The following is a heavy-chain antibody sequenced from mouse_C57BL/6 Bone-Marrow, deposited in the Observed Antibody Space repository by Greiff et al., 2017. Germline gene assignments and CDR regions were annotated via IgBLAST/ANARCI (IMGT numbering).Heavy chain of an antibody. CDR1: GYTFTSYW. Sequence: QVQLQQPGAELVKPGASVKMSCKASGYTFTSYWITWVKQRPGQGLEWIGDIYPGSGSTNYNEKFKSKATLTVDTSSSTAYMQLSSLTSEDSAVYYCARWRLLRYPSYWYFDVWGTETTVTVSS. D-gene: IGHD1-1*01. V-gene: IGHV1-55*01. CDR2: IYPGSGST. J-gene: IGHJ1*03. CDR3: ARWRLLRYPSYWYFDV.